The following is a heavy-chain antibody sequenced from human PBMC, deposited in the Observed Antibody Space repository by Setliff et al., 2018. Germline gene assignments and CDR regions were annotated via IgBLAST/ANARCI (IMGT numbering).Heavy chain of an antibody. J-gene: IGHJ4*02. V-gene: IGHV1-18*01. Sequence: ASVKVSCKASGYTFTSYGISWVRQAPGQGLEWMGWISAYNGNTNYAQKLQGRVTMTTDTSTSTAYMEVRSLRSDDTAVYYCARDTHQWDPLYFDSWGQGTLVTVSS. CDR2: ISAYNGNT. CDR1: GYTFTSYG. D-gene: IGHD1-26*01. CDR3: ARDTHQWDPLYFDS.